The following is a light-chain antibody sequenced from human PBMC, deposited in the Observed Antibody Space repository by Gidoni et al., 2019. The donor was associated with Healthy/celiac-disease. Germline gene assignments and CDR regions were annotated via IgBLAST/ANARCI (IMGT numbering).Light chain of an antibody. CDR3: CSYAGSSTFDVV. Sequence: QSALTQPASVSGSPGQSIPISCTGTRSDVGSYNLVSWYHQHPGKAPKLMIYEVSKRPSGVSNRFSGSKSGNTASLTISGLQAEDEADYYCCSYAGSSTFDVVFGGGTKLTVL. CDR2: EVS. CDR1: RSDVGSYNL. V-gene: IGLV2-23*02. J-gene: IGLJ2*01.